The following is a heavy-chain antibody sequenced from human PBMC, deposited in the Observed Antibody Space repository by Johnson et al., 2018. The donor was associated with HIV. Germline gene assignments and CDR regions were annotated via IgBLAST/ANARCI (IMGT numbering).Heavy chain of an antibody. D-gene: IGHD3-16*01. V-gene: IGHV3-33*06. CDR2: IWNDGGNK. CDR1: GFTFSSYG. J-gene: IGHJ3*02. CDR3: VKDRGRPGTPAAFDI. Sequence: VQLVESGGGVVQPGRSLRLSCAASGFTFSSYGMHWVRQAPGKGLEWVAAIWNDGGNKYNVDSVQGRFTISRDNSKKTLDLQMNSLRVEDTAIYYCVKDRGRPGTPAAFDIWGQGTMVTVSS.